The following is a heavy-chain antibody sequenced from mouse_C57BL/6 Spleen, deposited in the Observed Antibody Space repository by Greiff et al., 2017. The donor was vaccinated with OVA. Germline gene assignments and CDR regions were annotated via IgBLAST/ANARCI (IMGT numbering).Heavy chain of an antibody. CDR2: ISDGGSYT. CDR3: ARVNYGSSYGSMDY. J-gene: IGHJ4*01. Sequence: EVQLQESGGGLVKPGGSLKLSCAASGFTFSSYAMSWVRQTPEKRLEWVATISDGGSYTYYPDNVKGRFTISRDNAKNNLYLQMSHLKSEDTAMYYCARVNYGSSYGSMDYWGQGTSVTVSS. CDR1: GFTFSSYA. D-gene: IGHD1-1*01. V-gene: IGHV5-4*01.